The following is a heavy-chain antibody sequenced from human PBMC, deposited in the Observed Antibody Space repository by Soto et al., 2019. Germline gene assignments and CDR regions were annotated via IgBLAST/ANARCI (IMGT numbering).Heavy chain of an antibody. CDR2: ISAYNGNT. D-gene: IGHD3-22*01. CDR3: ARDRGPGYYYDSSGYYGKRYYYYGMDV. J-gene: IGHJ6*02. V-gene: IGHV1-18*01. Sequence: ASVKVSCKASGYTFTSYGISWVRQAPGQGLEWMGWISAYNGNTNYAQKLQGRVTMTTDTSTSTAYMELRSLISGDTAVYYCARDRGPGYYYDSSGYYGKRYYYYGMDVWGQGTTVTVSS. CDR1: GYTFTSYG.